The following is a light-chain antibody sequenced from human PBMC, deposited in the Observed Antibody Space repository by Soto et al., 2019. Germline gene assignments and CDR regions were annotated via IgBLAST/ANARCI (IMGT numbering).Light chain of an antibody. CDR3: QQYNAWPRT. CDR2: DAS. Sequence: EIVMTQSPATLSVSPGERATLSCRASLSVSRNLAWYQQKPGQAPRLLIFDASTRATGIPARFSGSGSGTEFTLTFTSLQSEDFAVYYCQQYNAWPRTFGQGTKVDIK. CDR1: LSVSRN. J-gene: IGKJ1*01. V-gene: IGKV3-15*01.